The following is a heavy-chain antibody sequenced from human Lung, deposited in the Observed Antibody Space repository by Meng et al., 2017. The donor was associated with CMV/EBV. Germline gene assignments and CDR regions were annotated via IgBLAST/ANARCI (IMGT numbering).Heavy chain of an antibody. D-gene: IGHD6-19*01. J-gene: IGHJ4*02. CDR2: ISYDGSNK. CDR3: ADMGEWLAN. V-gene: IGHV3-30-3*01. Sequence: QVQLVESGGGVVQPGRSRRLSCEASGFTFSSYAMHWVRQAPGKGLEWVAVISYDGSNKYYADSVKGRFTISRDNSKNTLYLQMNSLRAEDTAVYYCADMGEWLANWGQGTLVTVSS. CDR1: GFTFSSYA.